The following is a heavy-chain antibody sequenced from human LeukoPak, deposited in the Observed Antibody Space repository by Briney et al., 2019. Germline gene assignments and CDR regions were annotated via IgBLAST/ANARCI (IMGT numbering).Heavy chain of an antibody. J-gene: IGHJ4*02. CDR2: ISYDGSNK. V-gene: IGHV3-30-3*01. CDR1: GFTFSSYA. Sequence: PGGSLRLSCAASGFTFSSYAMHWVRQAPGKGLEWLAVISYDGSNKYYADSVKGRFTISRDNSKNTLYLQMNSLRAEDTAVYYCARDGSGSYYLDYWGQGTLVTVSS. CDR3: ARDGSGSYYLDY. D-gene: IGHD3-10*01.